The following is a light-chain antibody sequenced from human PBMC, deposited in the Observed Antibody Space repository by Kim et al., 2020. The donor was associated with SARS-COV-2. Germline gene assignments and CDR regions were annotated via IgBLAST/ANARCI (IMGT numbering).Light chain of an antibody. J-gene: IGKJ5*01. V-gene: IGKV3-20*01. CDR3: QQYGRSPVT. Sequence: SPGKSATLSCRASQSVSRASLAWYQQKVGQAPTLLIYGDSIRASDIPDRFSGSGSGTDFTLAISRLEPEDFAVYYCQQYGRSPVTFGQGTRLEIK. CDR1: QSVSRAS. CDR2: GDS.